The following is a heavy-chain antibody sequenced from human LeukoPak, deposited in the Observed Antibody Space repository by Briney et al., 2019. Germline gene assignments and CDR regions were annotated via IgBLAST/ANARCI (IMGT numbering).Heavy chain of an antibody. D-gene: IGHD1-20*01. CDR3: ARGRGYNWNFDY. CDR2: IWYDGSNK. CDR1: GFTFSSYG. J-gene: IGHJ4*02. Sequence: PGRSLRLSCAASGFTFSSYGMHWVRLAPGKGLEWVAVIWYDGSNKYYADSVKGRFTISRDNSKNTLYLQMNSLRAEDTAVYYCARGRGYNWNFDYWGQGTLVTVSS. V-gene: IGHV3-33*01.